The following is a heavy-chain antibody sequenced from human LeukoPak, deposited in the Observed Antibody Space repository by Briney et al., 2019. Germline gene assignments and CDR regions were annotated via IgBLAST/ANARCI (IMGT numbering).Heavy chain of an antibody. Sequence: SETLSLTCAVSGGSISSGGYSWSWIRQPPGKGLEWIGYIYHSGSTYYNLSLKSRVTISVDRSKNQFSLKLSSVTAADTAVYYCARLFDWGSDHWYFDLWGRGTLVTVSS. J-gene: IGHJ2*01. D-gene: IGHD3-9*01. CDR3: ARLFDWGSDHWYFDL. CDR1: GGSISSGGYS. CDR2: IYHSGST. V-gene: IGHV4-30-2*01.